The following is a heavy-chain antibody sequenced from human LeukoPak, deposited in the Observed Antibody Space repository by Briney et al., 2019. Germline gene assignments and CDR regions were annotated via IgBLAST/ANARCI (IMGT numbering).Heavy chain of an antibody. CDR3: ARPYSSGWAFDI. J-gene: IGHJ3*02. CDR1: GFTFYDYG. V-gene: IGHV3-20*04. Sequence: SGGSLRLSCAASGFTFYDYGMSWVRHAPGKGLEWVSGINWNGGSTGYADSVKGRFTISRDNAKNSLYLQMNSLRAEDTALYYCARPYSSGWAFDIWGQGTMVTVSS. D-gene: IGHD6-19*01. CDR2: INWNGGST.